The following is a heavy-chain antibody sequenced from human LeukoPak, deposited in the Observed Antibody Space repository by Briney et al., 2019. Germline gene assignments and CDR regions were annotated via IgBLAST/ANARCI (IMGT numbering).Heavy chain of an antibody. CDR3: ARGRVMITFGGVTPLGY. J-gene: IGHJ4*02. Sequence: ASVKVSCKASGYTFTSYDINWVRQATGQGLEWMGWMNPNSGNTGYAQKFQGRVTMTRNTSISTAYMELSSLRSEETAVYYCARGRVMITFGGVTPLGYWGQGTLVTVSS. CDR1: GYTFTSYD. V-gene: IGHV1-8*01. D-gene: IGHD3-16*01. CDR2: MNPNSGNT.